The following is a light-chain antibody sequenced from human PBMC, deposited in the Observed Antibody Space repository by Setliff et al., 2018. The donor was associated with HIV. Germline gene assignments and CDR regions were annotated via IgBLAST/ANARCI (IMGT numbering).Light chain of an antibody. J-gene: IGKJ1*01. CDR2: GAS. Sequence: EIVMTQSPATLSVSPGERATLSCRASQSVSSNLAWYQHKPGQAPRLLIYGASTRATGFPARFSGSGSGTEFTLTISSLQSEDFAVYYCQQYNNWPRTFGQGTKVDIK. CDR1: QSVSSN. CDR3: QQYNNWPRT. V-gene: IGKV3-15*01.